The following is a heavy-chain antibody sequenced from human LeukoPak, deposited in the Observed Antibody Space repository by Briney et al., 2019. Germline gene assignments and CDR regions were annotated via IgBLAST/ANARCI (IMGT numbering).Heavy chain of an antibody. CDR2: IYHTVST. D-gene: IGHD4-23*01. CDR1: GAFLTGHY. J-gene: IGHJ4*02. Sequence: PSESLSLTCTVSGAFLTGHYWSWVRQSPERGREWNVQIYHTVSTHYNPSLRSRFAISVDTSKNKFFLNVKCVTAADTAVYYCAREGRWGMKYYFDFWGQGTLVIVSS. CDR3: AREGRWGMKYYFDF. V-gene: IGHV4-59*11.